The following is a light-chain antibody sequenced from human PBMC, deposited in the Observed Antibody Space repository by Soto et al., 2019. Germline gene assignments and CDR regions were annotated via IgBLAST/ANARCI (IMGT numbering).Light chain of an antibody. J-gene: IGKJ1*01. CDR2: GAS. CDR3: QQYGISPRT. CDR1: QSVSSSY. Sequence: IVLPQSPGTLSLSPGERATLSCRASQSVSSSYLAWYQQKPGQAPRLLIYGASSRATGIPDRFSGSGSGTDFTLTISRLEPEDFAVYYCQQYGISPRTFGQGTKVEIK. V-gene: IGKV3-20*01.